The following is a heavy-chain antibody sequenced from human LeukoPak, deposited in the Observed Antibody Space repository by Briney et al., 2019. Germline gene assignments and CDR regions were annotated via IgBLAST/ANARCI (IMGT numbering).Heavy chain of an antibody. CDR3: AKDIGSYYDY. V-gene: IGHV3-30*02. CDR1: GFTFSSYG. Sequence: GGSLRLSCAASGFTFSSYGMHWVRQAPGKGLEWAAFIQYDGSKKYYADSVKGRFTISRDNSKNTLYLEMNGLRAEDTAVYYCAKDIGSYYDYWGQGILVTVSS. D-gene: IGHD3-10*01. CDR2: IQYDGSKK. J-gene: IGHJ4*02.